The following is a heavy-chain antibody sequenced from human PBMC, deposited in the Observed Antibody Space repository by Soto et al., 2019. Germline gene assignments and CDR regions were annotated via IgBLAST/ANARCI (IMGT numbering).Heavy chain of an antibody. V-gene: IGHV1-18*01. CDR1: GYTFTNYG. D-gene: IGHD4-17*01. Sequence: QVQLVQSGAEVKKPGASVKVPCKASGYTFTNYGISWVRQAPGQGLEWMGWINSYNGITNNAQNFQGRVTMTTDTSTNTANMELRSLRSDDTAVYYCARDRQNYGSFDYWGQGTLVTVSS. CDR2: INSYNGIT. J-gene: IGHJ4*02. CDR3: ARDRQNYGSFDY.